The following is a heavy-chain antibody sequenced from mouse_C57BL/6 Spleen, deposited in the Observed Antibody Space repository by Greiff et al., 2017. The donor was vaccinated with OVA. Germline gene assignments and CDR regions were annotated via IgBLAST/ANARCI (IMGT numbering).Heavy chain of an antibody. V-gene: IGHV1-42*01. J-gene: IGHJ4*01. D-gene: IGHD2-3*01. CDR1: GYSFTGYY. CDR2: INPSTGGT. CDR3: ARREGYYSRAMDY. Sequence: VQLQQSGPELVKPGASVKISCKASGYSFTGYYMNWVKQSPEKSLEWIGEINPSTGGTTYNQKFKAKATLTVDKSSSTAYMQLKSLTSEDSAVYYCARREGYYSRAMDYWGQGTSVTVSS.